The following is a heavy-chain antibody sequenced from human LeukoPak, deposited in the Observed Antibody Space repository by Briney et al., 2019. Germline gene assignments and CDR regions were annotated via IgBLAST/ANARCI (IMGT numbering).Heavy chain of an antibody. D-gene: IGHD6-19*01. CDR3: ARVAVAGGALYYYYYGMDV. CDR2: IYYSGST. V-gene: IGHV4-39*07. Sequence: PSETLSLTCTVSGGSISSSSYYWGWIRQPPGKGLEWIGSIYYSGSTNYNPSLKSRVTISVDTSKNQFSLKLSSVTAADTAVYYCARVAVAGGALYYYYYGMDVWGQGTTVTVSS. CDR1: GGSISSSSYY. J-gene: IGHJ6*02.